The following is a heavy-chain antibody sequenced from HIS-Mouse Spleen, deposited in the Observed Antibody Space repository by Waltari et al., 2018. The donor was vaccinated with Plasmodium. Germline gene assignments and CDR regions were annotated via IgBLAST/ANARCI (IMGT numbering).Heavy chain of an antibody. CDR2: INPNSGGT. CDR1: GSTSTGSS. CDR3: ARVLGYKAAAGTFVEYFQH. Sequence: QVQLVQSGAAVKKPGASVKVSCKASGSTSTGSSIPWVRQSPGHGLEWMGWINPNSGGTNYAQKFQGRVTMTRDTSISTAYMELSRLRSDDTAVYYCARVLGYKAAAGTFVEYFQHWGQGTLVTVSS. D-gene: IGHD6-13*01. J-gene: IGHJ1*01. V-gene: IGHV1-2*02.